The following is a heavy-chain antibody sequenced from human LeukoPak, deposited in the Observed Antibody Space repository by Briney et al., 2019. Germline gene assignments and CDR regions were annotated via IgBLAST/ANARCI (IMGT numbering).Heavy chain of an antibody. J-gene: IGHJ5*02. CDR1: GFTFSDYY. Sequence: NPWGALRLSCTASGFTFSDYYMSWIRQAPGKGLEWVSYISSSGSTIYYADSVKGRFTISRDNAKNSLYLQMNSLRAEDTAVYYCARVCGTTSKWFDPWGQGTLVTVSS. D-gene: IGHD1-1*01. CDR3: ARVCGTTSKWFDP. CDR2: ISSSGSTI. V-gene: IGHV3-11*04.